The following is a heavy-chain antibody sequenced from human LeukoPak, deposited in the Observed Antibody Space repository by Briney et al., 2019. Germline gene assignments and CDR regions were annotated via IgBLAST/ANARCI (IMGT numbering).Heavy chain of an antibody. Sequence: ASVKVSCTASGYTFTSYGISWVRQAPGQGLEWMGWISAYNGNTNYAQKLQGRVTMTTDTSTSTAYMELRSLRSDDTAVYYCARMYYYDSSGYNDAFDIWGQGTMVTVSS. J-gene: IGHJ3*02. CDR3: ARMYYYDSSGYNDAFDI. V-gene: IGHV1-18*01. CDR1: GYTFTSYG. CDR2: ISAYNGNT. D-gene: IGHD3-22*01.